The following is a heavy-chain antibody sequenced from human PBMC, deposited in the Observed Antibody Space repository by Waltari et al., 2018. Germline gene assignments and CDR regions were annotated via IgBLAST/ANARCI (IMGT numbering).Heavy chain of an antibody. CDR3: ASLSPPESDSSGLDAFDI. Sequence: QVQLVQSGAEVKKPGASVKVSCKASGYTFTSYYMHWVRQAPGQGLEWMGIINPSGGSTSYAQKFQGRVTMTRDTSTSTVYMELSSLRSEDTAVYYCASLSPPESDSSGLDAFDIWGQGTMVTVSS. CDR1: GYTFTSYY. J-gene: IGHJ3*02. CDR2: INPSGGST. D-gene: IGHD3-22*01. V-gene: IGHV1-46*01.